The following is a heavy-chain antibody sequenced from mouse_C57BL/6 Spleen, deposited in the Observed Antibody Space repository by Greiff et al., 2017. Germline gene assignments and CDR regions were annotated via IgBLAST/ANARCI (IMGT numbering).Heavy chain of an antibody. J-gene: IGHJ2*01. V-gene: IGHV5-16*01. D-gene: IGHD2-4*01. CDR2: INYDGSST. Sequence: EVQLQESEGGLVQPGSSMKLSCTASGFTFSDYYMAWVRQVPEKGLEWVANINYDGSSTYYLDSLKSRFIISRDNAKNILYLQMSSLKSEDTATYYCARGYYDYDGFDYWGQGTTLTVSS. CDR3: ARGYYDYDGFDY. CDR1: GFTFSDYY.